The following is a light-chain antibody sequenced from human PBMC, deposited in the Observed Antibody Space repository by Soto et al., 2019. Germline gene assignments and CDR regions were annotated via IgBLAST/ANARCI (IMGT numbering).Light chain of an antibody. CDR2: RNN. Sequence: QSVLTQPPSASGTPGQRVNISCSGSSSNIGSNYVYWYRQFPGTAPKLLIQRNNQRPSGVPARFSGSKSGTSASLAISGLWSEDEADYYCRGWDDSLSGPVFGGGAKLTVL. CDR1: SSNIGSNY. J-gene: IGLJ2*01. V-gene: IGLV1-47*03. CDR3: RGWDDSLSGPV.